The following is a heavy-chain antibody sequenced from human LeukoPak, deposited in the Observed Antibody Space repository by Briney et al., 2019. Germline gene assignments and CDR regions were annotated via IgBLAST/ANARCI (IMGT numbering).Heavy chain of an antibody. V-gene: IGHV3-64*02. CDR3: AKVIRAIFSGAFDI. Sequence: GGSLRLSCAASGFSFSAYAMHWVRQAPGKGLEFVSSISSEGYATVDSDSVKGRFTISRDNSKNTLYLQMNSLRAEDTAVYHCAKVIRAIFSGAFDIWGQGTMVTVSS. CDR1: GFSFSAYA. J-gene: IGHJ3*02. CDR2: ISSEGYAT. D-gene: IGHD3-9*01.